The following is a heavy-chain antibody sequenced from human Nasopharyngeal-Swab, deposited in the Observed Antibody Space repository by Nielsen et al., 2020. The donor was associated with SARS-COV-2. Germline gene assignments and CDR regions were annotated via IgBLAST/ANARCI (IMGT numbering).Heavy chain of an antibody. CDR2: IYYSGST. CDR3: ASFDILTGYGAY. J-gene: IGHJ4*02. V-gene: IGHV4-59*01. Sequence: WIRQPPGKGLERIGYIYYSGSTNYNPSLKSRVTISVDTSKNQFSLKLSSVTAADTAVYYCASFDILTGYGAYWGQGTLVTVSS. D-gene: IGHD3-9*01.